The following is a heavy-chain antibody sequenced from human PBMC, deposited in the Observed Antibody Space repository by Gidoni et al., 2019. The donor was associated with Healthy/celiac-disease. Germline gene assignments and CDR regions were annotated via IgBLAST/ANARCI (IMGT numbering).Heavy chain of an antibody. CDR3: AKDQAMVRGVIIANWFDP. Sequence: EVQPLESGGGLVQPGGSLRLSCPASAFPFSSYAMSWVRQAPGKGLEWVSAISGSGGSTYYADSVKGRFTISRDNSKNTLYLQMNSLRAEDTAVYYCAKDQAMVRGVIIANWFDPWGQGTLVTVSS. V-gene: IGHV3-23*01. CDR1: AFPFSSYA. CDR2: ISGSGGST. J-gene: IGHJ5*02. D-gene: IGHD3-10*01.